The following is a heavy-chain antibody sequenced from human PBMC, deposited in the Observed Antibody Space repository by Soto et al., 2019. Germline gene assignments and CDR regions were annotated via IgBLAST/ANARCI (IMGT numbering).Heavy chain of an antibody. D-gene: IGHD1-26*01. CDR2: IIPFFNTP. CDR1: EDTFSSYA. J-gene: IGHJ4*02. Sequence: QVQLVQSGAEVKRPGSSVRVSCKASEDTFSSYAISWVRQAPGQGLDWMGGIIPFFNTPNYAKKFQGRVTITADESTSTAYMELSSLRSEDTAMYYCAGESAYGGNPLAFVYWGQGTLVTVSS. V-gene: IGHV1-69*01. CDR3: AGESAYGGNPLAFVY.